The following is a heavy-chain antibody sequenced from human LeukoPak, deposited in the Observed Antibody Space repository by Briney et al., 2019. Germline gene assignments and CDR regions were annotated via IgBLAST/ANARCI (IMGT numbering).Heavy chain of an antibody. CDR2: VYYSGST. CDR3: ARQYSGDSRSPFFDY. Sequence: SETLSLTCTVSSGSMSSYYWTWIRQPPGKGLEWIGYVYYSGSTNYNPSLKSRVTISVDTSKNQFSLKLSSVTAADTAVYYCARQYSGDSRSPFFDYWGQGTLVTVSS. D-gene: IGHD5-18*01. J-gene: IGHJ4*02. CDR1: SGSMSSYY. V-gene: IGHV4-59*08.